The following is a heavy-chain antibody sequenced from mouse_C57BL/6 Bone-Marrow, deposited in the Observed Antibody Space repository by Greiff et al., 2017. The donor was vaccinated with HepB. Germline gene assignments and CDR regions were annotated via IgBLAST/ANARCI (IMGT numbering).Heavy chain of an antibody. V-gene: IGHV10-3*01. CDR3: VREGYYGSRYAMDY. Sequence: EVQLQQSGGGLVQPKGSLKLSCAASGFTFNTYAMHWVRQAPGKGLEWVARIRSKSSNYATYYADSVKDRFTISRDDSQSMLYLQMNNLKTEDTAMYYCVREGYYGSRYAMDYWGQGTSVTVSS. CDR1: GFTFNTYA. J-gene: IGHJ4*01. D-gene: IGHD1-1*01. CDR2: IRSKSSNYAT.